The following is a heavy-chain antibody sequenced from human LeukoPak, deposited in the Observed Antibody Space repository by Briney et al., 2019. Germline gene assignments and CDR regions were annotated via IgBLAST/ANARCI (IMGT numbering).Heavy chain of an antibody. J-gene: IGHJ6*02. Sequence: SVKVSCKASGGTFSSYAISWVRQAPGQGLEWMGGIIPIFGTANYAQKFQGRVTITADESTSTAYMELSSLRSEDTAVYYCARGSFGYSYGHYYYYGMDVWGQGTTVTVSS. CDR1: GGTFSSYA. V-gene: IGHV1-69*13. CDR2: IIPIFGTA. CDR3: ARGSFGYSYGHYYYYGMDV. D-gene: IGHD5-18*01.